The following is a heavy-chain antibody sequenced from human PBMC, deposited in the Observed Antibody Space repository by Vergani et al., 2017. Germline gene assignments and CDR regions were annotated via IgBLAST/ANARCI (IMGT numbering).Heavy chain of an antibody. Sequence: QVQLQESGPGLVKPSETLSLTCTVSGGSISSYYWSWIRQPPGKGLEWIGYTNYSGSTNYNPSLKSRVTISVDTSKNQFSLKLSSVTAADTAVYYCARDGVDTAMVRRGMDVWGKGTTVTVSS. CDR2: TNYSGST. CDR1: GGSISSYY. V-gene: IGHV4-59*01. CDR3: ARDGVDTAMVRRGMDV. D-gene: IGHD5-18*01. J-gene: IGHJ6*03.